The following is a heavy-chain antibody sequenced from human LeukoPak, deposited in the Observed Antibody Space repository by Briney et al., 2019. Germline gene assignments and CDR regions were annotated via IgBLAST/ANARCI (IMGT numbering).Heavy chain of an antibody. CDR2: INPSGGST. Sequence: ASVKVSCKASGYTFTSYYMHWVRQAPGQGLEWMGIINPSGGSTSYAQKFQGRVTMTRDMSTSTVYMELSSLRSEDTAVYYCARDRRDILETPTAPYYYYYYYMDVWGKGTTVTVSS. V-gene: IGHV1-46*01. CDR1: GYTFTSYY. CDR3: ARDRRDILETPTAPYYYYYYYMDV. D-gene: IGHD5-12*01. J-gene: IGHJ6*03.